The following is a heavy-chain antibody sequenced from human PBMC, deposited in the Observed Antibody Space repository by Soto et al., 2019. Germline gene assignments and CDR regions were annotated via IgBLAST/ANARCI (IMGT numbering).Heavy chain of an antibody. Sequence: SVKVSCKASGGTFSSYAISWVRQAPGQGLEWMGGIIPIFGTANCAQKFQGRVTITADESTSTAYMELSSLRSEDTAVYYCARAELAYCGGDCYSGGYWGQGTLVTVSS. J-gene: IGHJ4*02. V-gene: IGHV1-69*13. CDR1: GGTFSSYA. CDR3: ARAELAYCGGDCYSGGY. D-gene: IGHD2-21*02. CDR2: IIPIFGTA.